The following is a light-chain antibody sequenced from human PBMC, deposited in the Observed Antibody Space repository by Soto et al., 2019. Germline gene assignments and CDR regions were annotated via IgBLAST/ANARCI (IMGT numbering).Light chain of an antibody. V-gene: IGKV3-11*01. J-gene: IGKJ5*01. CDR1: QSVSSF. CDR2: DAS. CDR3: QQYNNWPPIT. Sequence: DIVLTQSPSTLSLSPGERANLSCRTSQSVSSFLAWYQQKPGQAPRLLIYDASNRATGIPARFSGGGSGTDFTLTISSLQSEDFAVYYCQQYNNWPPITFGQGTRLEIK.